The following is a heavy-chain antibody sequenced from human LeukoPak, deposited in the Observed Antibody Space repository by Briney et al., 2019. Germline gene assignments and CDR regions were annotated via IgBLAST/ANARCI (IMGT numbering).Heavy chain of an antibody. CDR1: GYTFSSYD. D-gene: IGHD2-15*01. CDR2: MNSNRRHT. V-gene: IGHV1-8*01. CDR3: ARGAPGSYCSGGSCPYVDY. J-gene: IGHJ4*02. Sequence: ASVKVSCKASGYTFSSYDFNWVRQATGQGLEWMGWMNSNRRHTGYAQNFQGRVTMTTNTSISTAYMELSSLRSEDTAVYYCARGAPGSYCSGGSCPYVDYWGQGTLVSVSS.